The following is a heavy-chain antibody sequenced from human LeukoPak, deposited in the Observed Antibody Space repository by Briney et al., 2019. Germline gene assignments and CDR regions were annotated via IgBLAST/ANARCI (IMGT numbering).Heavy chain of an antibody. D-gene: IGHD3-3*01. J-gene: IGHJ6*03. V-gene: IGHV3-33*06. CDR3: AKGPTQVLRFLRDGKTYYMDV. CDR1: GFTFSNYG. Sequence: GALRLSCAASGFTFSNYGMHWVRQAPGRGLECVAVIWYDGKHQYYADSVKGRFNISRDNPKNMLYLQMNSLRVEDTALYYCAKGPTQVLRFLRDGKTYYMDVWGKGTSVLVSS. CDR2: IWYDGKHQ.